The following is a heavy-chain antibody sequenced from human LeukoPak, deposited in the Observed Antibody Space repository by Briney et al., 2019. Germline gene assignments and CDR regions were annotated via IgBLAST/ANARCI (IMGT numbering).Heavy chain of an antibody. V-gene: IGHV1-69*01. CDR2: IIPIFGTA. CDR1: GGTFSSYA. Sequence: GASVKVSCKASGGTFSSYAISWVRQAPGQGLEWMGGIIPIFGTANYAQKFQGRVTITAGESTSTAYMELSSLRSEDTAVYYCARDYYDSSGLLVWGQGTLVTVSS. CDR3: ARDYYDSSGLLV. J-gene: IGHJ4*02. D-gene: IGHD3-22*01.